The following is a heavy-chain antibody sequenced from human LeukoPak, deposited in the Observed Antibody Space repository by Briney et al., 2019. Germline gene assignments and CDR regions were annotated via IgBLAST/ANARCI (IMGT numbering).Heavy chain of an antibody. CDR1: GFTFSSYD. J-gene: IGHJ6*03. D-gene: IGHD2-8*01. CDR3: ARDTAWYTTHYYIDV. Sequence: GGSLRLSCAASGFTFSSYDMHWVRQATGKGLEWVSAIGTAGDTYYPGSVKGRFTISRENAKNSLYLQMDSLRAGDTAVYYCARDTAWYTTHYYIDVWGKGTTVTVCS. CDR2: IGTAGDT. V-gene: IGHV3-13*01.